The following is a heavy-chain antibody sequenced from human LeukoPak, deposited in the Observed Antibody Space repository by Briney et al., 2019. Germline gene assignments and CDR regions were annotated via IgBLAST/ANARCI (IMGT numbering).Heavy chain of an antibody. CDR1: GFTFSSYA. V-gene: IGHV3-23*01. CDR3: AKALGYCRSTSCPDAFDI. CDR2: ISGSGGST. J-gene: IGHJ3*02. Sequence: GGSLRLSCAASGFTFSSYAMSWVRQAPGKGLEWVSAISGSGGSTYYADSVKGRFTISRDNSKNTLYLQMNSLRVEDTAVYYCAKALGYCRSTSCPDAFDIWGQGTMVTVSS. D-gene: IGHD2-2*01.